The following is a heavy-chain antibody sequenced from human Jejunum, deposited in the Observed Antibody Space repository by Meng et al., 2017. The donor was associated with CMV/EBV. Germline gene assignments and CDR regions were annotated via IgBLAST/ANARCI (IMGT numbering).Heavy chain of an antibody. V-gene: IGHV3-NL1*01. CDR2: IFNDGRT. Sequence: QVQLVESGGGVVQPVGSLRLSCAASGFTFSTYGMHWVRQAPGKGLEWVSIIFNDGRTFYADSVKCRFPISRDNSQNTLYLHMNSLRAEDTAVYYCARDSMMGYWGQGTLVTVSS. CDR1: GFTFSTYG. CDR3: ARDSMMGY. J-gene: IGHJ4*01. D-gene: IGHD2/OR15-2a*01.